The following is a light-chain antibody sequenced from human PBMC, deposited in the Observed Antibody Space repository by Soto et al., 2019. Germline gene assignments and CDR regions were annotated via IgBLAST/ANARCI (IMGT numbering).Light chain of an antibody. Sequence: QSALTQPASVSGSPGQSITIYCTGTSSDVGGYNYVSWYQQHPGKAPKLMIYEVSNRPSGVSNRFSVSKSGNTASLTISGLQAEDEADYYCSSYTSSSTLVFGGGTKLTVL. CDR2: EVS. CDR1: SSDVGGYNY. J-gene: IGLJ2*01. CDR3: SSYTSSSTLV. V-gene: IGLV2-14*01.